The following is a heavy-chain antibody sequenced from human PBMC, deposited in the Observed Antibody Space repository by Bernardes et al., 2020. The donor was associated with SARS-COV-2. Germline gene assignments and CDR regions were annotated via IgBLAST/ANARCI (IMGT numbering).Heavy chain of an antibody. Sequence: SETLSLTCTVSGGSISSDSYYWIWIRQPAGKGLEWIGRFSTSGSTNYNPSLKSRVTVSVDTSKNQFSLKLSSVTAADTAVYYCASLQRYCSSASCRRNYYYGVDVWGQGTAVTVSS. D-gene: IGHD2-2*01. CDR2: FSTSGST. J-gene: IGHJ6*02. V-gene: IGHV4-61*02. CDR1: GGSISSDSYY. CDR3: ASLQRYCSSASCRRNYYYGVDV.